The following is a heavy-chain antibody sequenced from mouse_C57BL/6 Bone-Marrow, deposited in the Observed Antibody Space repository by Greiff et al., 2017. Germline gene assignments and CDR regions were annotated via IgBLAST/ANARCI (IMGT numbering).Heavy chain of an antibody. Sequence: VQLQQPGAELVRPGSSVKLSCKASGYTFTSYWMDWVKQRPGQGLEWIGNIYPSDSETHYNQKFKDKATLTVDKSSSTAYMQLSSLTSEDSAVYYGARLYYYAMDYWGQGTSVTVSS. CDR2: IYPSDSET. V-gene: IGHV1-61*01. CDR1: GYTFTSYW. J-gene: IGHJ4*01. CDR3: ARLYYYAMDY.